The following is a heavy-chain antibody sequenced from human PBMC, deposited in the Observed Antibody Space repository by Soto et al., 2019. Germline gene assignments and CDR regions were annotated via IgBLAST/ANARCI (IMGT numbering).Heavy chain of an antibody. Sequence: ASVKVSCKASGYTFTSYAMHWVRQAPGQRIERMGWINADSGNTKYSQQFQGRVTITRDTSASTAYMELSSLRSEDTAVYYCARENGYSGGWSYNYYYGIDVWGQGTTVTVSS. J-gene: IGHJ6*02. CDR2: INADSGNT. D-gene: IGHD6-19*01. V-gene: IGHV1-3*01. CDR1: GYTFTSYA. CDR3: ARENGYSGGWSYNYYYGIDV.